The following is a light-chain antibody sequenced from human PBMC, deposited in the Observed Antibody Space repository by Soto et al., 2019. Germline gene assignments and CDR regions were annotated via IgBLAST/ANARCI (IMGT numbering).Light chain of an antibody. CDR2: DAY. CDR3: QQYNSYSRT. CDR1: QSISSR. V-gene: IGKV1-5*01. Sequence: DIQMTQSPSTLSASIGDRVTITCRASQSISSRLAWYQQKSGKAHKLLIFDAYSLERGVQSRFSGSGSGTEFTLTISSLQPDDFATYYCQQYNSYSRTFGQGTKVDIK. J-gene: IGKJ1*01.